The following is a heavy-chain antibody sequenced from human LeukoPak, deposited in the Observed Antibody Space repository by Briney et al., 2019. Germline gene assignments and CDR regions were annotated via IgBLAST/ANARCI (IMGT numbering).Heavy chain of an antibody. CDR2: IYYSGST. J-gene: IGHJ4*02. D-gene: IGHD3-3*01. CDR1: GGSISSYY. Sequence: PSETLSLTCTVSGGSISSYYWSWIRQPPGKGLEWIGYIYYSGSTNYNPSLKSRVTISVDTSKNQFSLKLSSVTAADTAVYYCARFGVVTYFDYWGQGTLVTVSS. V-gene: IGHV4-59*01. CDR3: ARFGVVTYFDY.